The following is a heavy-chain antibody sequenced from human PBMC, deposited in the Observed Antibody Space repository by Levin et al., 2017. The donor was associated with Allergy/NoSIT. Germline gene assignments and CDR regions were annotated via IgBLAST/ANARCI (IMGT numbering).Heavy chain of an antibody. CDR1: GGSINNYY. CDR3: ARGTDAKQILDS. CDR2: INRGGST. Sequence: SETLSLTCTVSGGSINNYYWSWIRRPPGKDLEWIGEINRGGSTYYSPSLRSRVTISVDTSKSQFSLKLSSVTAADTAVYYCARGTDAKQILDSWGQGDLVTVSS. V-gene: IGHV4-59*12. J-gene: IGHJ4*02. D-gene: IGHD2-8*01.